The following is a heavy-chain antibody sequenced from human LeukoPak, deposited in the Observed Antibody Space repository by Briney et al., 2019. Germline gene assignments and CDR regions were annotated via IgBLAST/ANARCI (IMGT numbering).Heavy chain of an antibody. Sequence: GGSLCLSCAAPGFTFTGSAMHSVRQASGKGLEWVGRIRSSSHSDATAYAESVKGRFTISRDDSKKTAYLQMNSLKTEDTAVYYCARGGVCSGGNCYYYFDYWGQGTLVTVSS. CDR2: IRSSSHSDAT. CDR1: GFTFTGSA. D-gene: IGHD2-15*01. CDR3: ARGGVCSGGNCYYYFDY. J-gene: IGHJ4*02. V-gene: IGHV3-73*01.